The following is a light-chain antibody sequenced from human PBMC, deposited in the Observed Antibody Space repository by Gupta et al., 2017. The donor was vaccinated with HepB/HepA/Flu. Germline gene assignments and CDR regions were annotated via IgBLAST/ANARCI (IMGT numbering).Light chain of an antibody. CDR2: KVS. J-gene: IGLJ1*01. CDR3: NSCAGSINLV. V-gene: IGLV2-8*01. CDR1: SSAVGGYNF. Sequence: QSALTQPPSASGSSGQSVTISCTGTSSAVGGYNFVSWYQQQPAKDPKLIINKVSKRPSGVPDRFSGSKSSNTASLTVSALQAEDEADYYCNSCAGSINLVFGTGTKLTVL.